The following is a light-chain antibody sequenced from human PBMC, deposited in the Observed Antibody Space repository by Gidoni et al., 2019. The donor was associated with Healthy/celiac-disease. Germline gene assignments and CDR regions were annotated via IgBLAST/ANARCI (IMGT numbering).Light chain of an antibody. V-gene: IGLV2-23*02. Sequence: QSALTQPASVSGSPGQSITISCTGTSSDVGSYNLVSWYQQHPGKAPKLMIYEVSKRPSGVSNRLSGSKSGNTASLTISGLQAEDEADYYCCSYAGSSTLEVFGGGTKLTVL. CDR3: CSYAGSSTLEV. J-gene: IGLJ2*01. CDR1: SSDVGSYNL. CDR2: EVS.